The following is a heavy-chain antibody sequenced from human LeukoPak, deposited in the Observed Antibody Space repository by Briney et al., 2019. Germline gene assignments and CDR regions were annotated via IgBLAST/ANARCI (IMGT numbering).Heavy chain of an antibody. CDR3: ARDPYSGSYGDYYYYYMDV. CDR1: GGSISSYY. Sequence: LSLTCTVSGGSISSYYWSWIRRPPGKGLEWVSYISSSGSTIYYADSVKGRFTISRDNAKNSLYLQMNSLRPEDTAVYYCARDPYSGSYGDYYYYYMDVWGKGTTVTISS. V-gene: IGHV3-11*04. CDR2: ISSSGSTI. J-gene: IGHJ6*03. D-gene: IGHD1-26*01.